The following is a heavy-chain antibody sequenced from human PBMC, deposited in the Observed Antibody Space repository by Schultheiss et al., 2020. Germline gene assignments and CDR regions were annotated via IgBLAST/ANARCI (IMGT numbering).Heavy chain of an antibody. J-gene: IGHJ4*02. V-gene: IGHV3-74*01. D-gene: IGHD3-10*01. CDR1: GFTFSNAW. CDR3: AKDNDYYGSGSYADY. Sequence: GGSLRLSCAASGFTFSNAWMSWVGQAPGKGLVWVSRINSDGSSTYYADSVKGRFTISRDNSKNTLYLQMNSLRAEDTAVYYCAKDNDYYGSGSYADYWGQGTLVTVSS. CDR2: INSDGSST.